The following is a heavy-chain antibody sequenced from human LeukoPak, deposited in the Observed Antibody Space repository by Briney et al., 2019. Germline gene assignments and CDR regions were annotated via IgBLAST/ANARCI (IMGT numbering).Heavy chain of an antibody. CDR1: GYTFTSYY. Sequence: ASVKVSCKASGYTFTSYYMHWVRQAPGQGLEWMGIINPSGGSTSYAQKFQDGVTMTRDTSTSTVYMELSSLRSEDTAVYYCARERFTGSSWQLYYFDYWGQGTLVTVSS. CDR3: ARERFTGSSWQLYYFDY. J-gene: IGHJ4*02. D-gene: IGHD6-13*01. CDR2: INPSGGST. V-gene: IGHV1-46*01.